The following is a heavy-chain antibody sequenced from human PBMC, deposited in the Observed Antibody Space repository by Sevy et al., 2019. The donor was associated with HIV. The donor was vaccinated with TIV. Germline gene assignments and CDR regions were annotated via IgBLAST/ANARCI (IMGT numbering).Heavy chain of an antibody. V-gene: IGHV3-48*03. D-gene: IGHD3-16*01. CDR3: ARMGGYLNAFDI. CDR2: ISSSGSTI. J-gene: IGHJ3*02. CDR1: GFTFSSYE. Sequence: GGSLRLSCAASGFTFSSYEMNWVRQAPGKGLEWVSYISSSGSTIYYADSVKGRFTISRDNAKNSLYLQMNSLGAEDTAVYYCARMGGYLNAFDIWGQGTMVTVSS.